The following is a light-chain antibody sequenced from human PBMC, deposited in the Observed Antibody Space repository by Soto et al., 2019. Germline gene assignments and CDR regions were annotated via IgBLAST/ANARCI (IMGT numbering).Light chain of an antibody. J-gene: IGKJ4*01. CDR3: QQRSNWL. CDR2: DAS. Sequence: EIVLTQSPATLSLSPGERATLSCRASRSVSSYLAWYQQKPGQAPRLLIYDASNRATGIPARFSGSGSGTDFTLTISSLEPEDFAVYYCQQRSNWLFGGGTKVDI. CDR1: RSVSSY. V-gene: IGKV3-11*01.